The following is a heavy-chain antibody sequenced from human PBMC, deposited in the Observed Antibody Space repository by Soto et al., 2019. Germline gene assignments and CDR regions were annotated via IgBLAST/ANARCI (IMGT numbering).Heavy chain of an antibody. J-gene: IGHJ1*01. Sequence: QITLEESGPTLLKPTQTLTLTCTFSGFSLTTEGVAVAWARQSPGKAPEWLAVLFWDDDTRVNPSLCSRLTITQDTSKSQVFLTLTRVDTVDPATYFWAHRSCASRTCSVDSWGKGTLFTVSS. CDR2: LFWDDDT. CDR1: GFSLTTEGVA. V-gene: IGHV2-5*02. D-gene: IGHD2-15*01. CDR3: AHRSCASRTCSVDS.